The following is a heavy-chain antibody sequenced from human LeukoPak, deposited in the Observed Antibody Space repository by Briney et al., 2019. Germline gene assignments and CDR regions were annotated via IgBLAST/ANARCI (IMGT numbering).Heavy chain of an antibody. CDR1: GGSFSGYY. CDR3: ASFLAGVFDY. CDR2: INHSGST. D-gene: IGHD6-13*01. V-gene: IGHV4-34*01. J-gene: IGHJ4*02. Sequence: PSETLSLTCAVYGGSFSGYYWSWIRQPPGKGLEWIGEINHSGSTNYNPSLKSRVTISVDTSKNQFSLKLSSMTAADTAVYYCASFLAGVFDYWGQGTLVTVSS.